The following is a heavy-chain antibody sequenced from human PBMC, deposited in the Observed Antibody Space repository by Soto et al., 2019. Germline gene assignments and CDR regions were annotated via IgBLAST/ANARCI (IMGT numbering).Heavy chain of an antibody. J-gene: IGHJ3*02. CDR3: ATDDTVLVGADSAFDI. D-gene: IGHD4-17*01. Sequence: GASVQVSCKASGGTLRGDSFSWVRQAPGQGLEWMGSIIPIFNTSTYAQKFQGRVTITADESTTTAYMDLSSLTSEDTAVYYCATDDTVLVGADSAFDIWGQGTMVTVSS. V-gene: IGHV1-69*13. CDR1: GGTLRGDS. CDR2: IIPIFNTS.